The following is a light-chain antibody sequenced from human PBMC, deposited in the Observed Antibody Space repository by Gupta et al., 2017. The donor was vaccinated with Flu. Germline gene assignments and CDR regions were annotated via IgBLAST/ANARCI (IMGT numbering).Light chain of an antibody. CDR2: RNN. J-gene: IGLJ3*02. CDR1: SSNIGSNY. V-gene: IGLV1-47*01. CDR3: AAWDDSLSVV. Sequence: GSSSNIGSNYVYCYQQLPGAAPKLLIYRNNQRPSGVPDRFSGSKSGTSASLAISGLRSDDEADYYCAAWDDSLSVVFGGGTKLTVL.